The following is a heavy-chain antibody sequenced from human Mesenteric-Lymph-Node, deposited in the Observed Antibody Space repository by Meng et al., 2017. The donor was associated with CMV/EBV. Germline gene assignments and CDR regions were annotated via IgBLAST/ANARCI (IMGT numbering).Heavy chain of an antibody. CDR2: INPNSGDT. CDR3: ARDRGYCGGDCPVFDF. CDR1: GNTFTAYY. V-gene: IGHV1-2*02. Sequence: ASVKVSCKASGNTFTAYYIHWVRQAPGQGLEWMGWINPNSGDTNYAQKFQGRVTITRDTSISTAYMELSRLRSDDTAVYYCARDRGYCGGDCPVFDFWGQGTLVTVSS. D-gene: IGHD2-21*01. J-gene: IGHJ4*02.